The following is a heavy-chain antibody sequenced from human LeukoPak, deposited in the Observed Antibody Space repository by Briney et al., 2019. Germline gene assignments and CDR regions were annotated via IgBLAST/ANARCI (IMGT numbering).Heavy chain of an antibody. CDR3: ARDGGVRDILTGYYYGMDV. V-gene: IGHV3-53*04. CDR1: GFTVSSNY. CDR2: IYSGGST. Sequence: GGSLRLSCAASGFTVSSNYMSWVRQAPGKGLEWVSVIYSGGSTYYADSVKGRFTISRHNSKNTLYLQMNSLRAEDTAVYYCARDGGVRDILTGYYYGMDVWGQGTTVTVPS. D-gene: IGHD3-9*01. J-gene: IGHJ6*02.